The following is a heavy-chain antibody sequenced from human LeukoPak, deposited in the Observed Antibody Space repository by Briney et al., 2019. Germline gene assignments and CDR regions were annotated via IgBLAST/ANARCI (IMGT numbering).Heavy chain of an antibody. J-gene: IGHJ3*02. CDR1: GFTFDDYA. D-gene: IGHD3-22*01. Sequence: GGSLRLSCAASGFTFDDYAMHWVRQAPGKGLEWVSGISWNSGSIGYADSVKGRFTISRDNAKNSLYLQMNSLRAEDTALYYCAKGATMIVSRWAFDIWGQGTMVTVSS. CDR3: AKGATMIVSRWAFDI. V-gene: IGHV3-9*01. CDR2: ISWNSGSI.